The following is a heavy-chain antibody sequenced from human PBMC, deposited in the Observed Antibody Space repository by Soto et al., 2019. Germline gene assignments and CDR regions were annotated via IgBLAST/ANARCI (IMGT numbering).Heavy chain of an antibody. D-gene: IGHD6-6*01. CDR3: AREGSSSGQYYYGMDV. V-gene: IGHV4-30-2*01. J-gene: IGHJ6*02. Sequence: QLQLQESGSGLVKPSQTLSLTCAVSGGSISSGGYSWSWIRQPPGKGLEWIGYIYHSGSTYYNPSRKSRVTMSVDRSKNQFSLKLSSVTAADTAVYYCAREGSSSGQYYYGMDVWGQGTTVTVSS. CDR2: IYHSGST. CDR1: GGSISSGGYS.